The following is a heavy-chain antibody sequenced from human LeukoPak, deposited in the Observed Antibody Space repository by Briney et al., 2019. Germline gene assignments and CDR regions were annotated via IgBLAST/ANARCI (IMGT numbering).Heavy chain of an antibody. D-gene: IGHD5-12*01. J-gene: IGHJ3*01. V-gene: IGHV3-13*04. CDR2: IGKSGDT. CDR3: ARGAYTGFDV. Sequence: GGSLRLSCAASGLSFSTYDMHWVRRATGEGLEWVSGIGKSGDTYYVGSVKGRFTISRDNAKNSLYLQMNSLRSGDTAVYYCARGAYTGFDVWGQGTVVTVSS. CDR1: GLSFSTYD.